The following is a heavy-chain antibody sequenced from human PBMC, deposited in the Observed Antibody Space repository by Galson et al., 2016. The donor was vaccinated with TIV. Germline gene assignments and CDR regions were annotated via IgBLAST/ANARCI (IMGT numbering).Heavy chain of an antibody. J-gene: IGHJ4*02. Sequence: PALVTPTQTLTLTCTFSGFSLNTDGMCVNWIRQPPGKALEWLARIDWDDDKSYSSSLKTRLTISKDTSKNQVVLTMTNMDPVDTATYYCARIFGYYESSGHYIPRNFAYWGQGTLVTVSS. CDR2: IDWDDDK. CDR3: ARIFGYYESSGHYIPRNFAY. D-gene: IGHD3-22*01. V-gene: IGHV2-70*11. CDR1: GFSLNTDGMC.